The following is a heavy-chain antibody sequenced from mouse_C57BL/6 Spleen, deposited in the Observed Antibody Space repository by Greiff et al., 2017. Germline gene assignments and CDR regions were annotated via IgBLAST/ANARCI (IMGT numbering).Heavy chain of an antibody. CDR3: ARQRTYYGSSYWYFDV. D-gene: IGHD1-1*01. CDR2: ISGGGGNT. V-gene: IGHV5-9*01. CDR1: GFTFSSYT. J-gene: IGHJ1*03. Sequence: DVMLVESGGGLVKPGGSLKLSCAASGFTFSSYTMSWVRQTPEKRLEWVATISGGGGNTYYPDSVKGRFTISRDNAKNTLYLQMSSLRSEDTALYYCARQRTYYGSSYWYFDVWGTGTTVTVSS.